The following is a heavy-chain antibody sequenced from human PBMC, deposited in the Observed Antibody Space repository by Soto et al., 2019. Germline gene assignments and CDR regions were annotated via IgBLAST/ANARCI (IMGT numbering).Heavy chain of an antibody. D-gene: IGHD3-22*01. CDR1: GGSISSYY. CDR2: IYYSGST. V-gene: IGHV4-59*01. J-gene: IGHJ3*02. CDR3: ARGLRVYYYDSSGYYYGNDAFDI. Sequence: ERLSLTCTVSGGSISSYYWSWIRQPPGNVLEWIGYIYYSGSTNYNPSLKSRVTISVDTSKNQFSLKLSSVTAADTAVYYCARGLRVYYYDSSGYYYGNDAFDIWGQGTMVT.